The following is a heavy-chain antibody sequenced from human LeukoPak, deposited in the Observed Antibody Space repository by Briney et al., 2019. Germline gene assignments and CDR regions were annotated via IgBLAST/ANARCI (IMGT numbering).Heavy chain of an antibody. V-gene: IGHV1-18*01. J-gene: IGHJ6*03. D-gene: IGHD3-10*01. CDR3: AREEYYGSGSYRYYYYYMDV. CDR2: ISAYNGNT. CDR1: GYTFTSYG. Sequence: VASVKVSCKASGYTFTSYGISWVRQAPGQGLEWMGWISAYNGNTNYAQKLQGRVTMTTDTSTSTAYMELRSLRSDVTAVYYCAREEYYGSGSYRYYYYYMDVWGKGTTVTVSS.